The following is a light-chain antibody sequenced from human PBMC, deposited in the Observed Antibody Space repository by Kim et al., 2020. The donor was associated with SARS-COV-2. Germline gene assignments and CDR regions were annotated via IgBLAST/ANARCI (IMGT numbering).Light chain of an antibody. CDR1: SSNIGKNT. CDR3: AAWDDSLKVVV. J-gene: IGLJ2*01. V-gene: IGLV1-36*01. CDR2: YDD. Sequence: QSVLTQPPSVSETPRQRVTISCSGSSSNIGKNTVNWYQQVPGKAPKLVIFYDDLVPSGASDRFSGSKSGTSASLAISGLQREDEADYYCAAWDDSLKVVVFGGGTQLTVL.